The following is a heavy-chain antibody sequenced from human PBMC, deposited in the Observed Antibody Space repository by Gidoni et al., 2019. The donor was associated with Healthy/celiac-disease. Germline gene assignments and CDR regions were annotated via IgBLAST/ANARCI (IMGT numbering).Heavy chain of an antibody. CDR2: ISYDGSNK. V-gene: IGHV3-30*18. CDR1: GFTFSSYG. CDR3: AKDQSSRY. D-gene: IGHD1-26*01. J-gene: IGHJ4*02. Sequence: QVQLVESGGGVVQPGRSLRLSCAASGFTFSSYGMHWVRQAPGKGLEWVAVISYDGSNKYYADSVKGRFTISRDNSKNTPYLQMNSLRAEDTAVYYCAKDQSSRYWGQGTLVTVSS.